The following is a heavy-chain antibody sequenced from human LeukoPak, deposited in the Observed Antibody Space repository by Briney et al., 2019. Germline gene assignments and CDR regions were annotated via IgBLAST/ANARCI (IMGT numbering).Heavy chain of an antibody. V-gene: IGHV3-20*04. J-gene: IGHJ4*02. CDR2: INWNGGST. Sequence: PGGSLRLSCAASGFTFDDYGMSWVRQAPGKGLEWVSGINWNGGSTGSTDSVKGRFTISRDNAKNSLYLRMSSLRAEDTAFYYCARDNYDILTGYYKPPDYWGQGALVTVSS. CDR1: GFTFDDYG. CDR3: ARDNYDILTGYYKPPDY. D-gene: IGHD3-9*01.